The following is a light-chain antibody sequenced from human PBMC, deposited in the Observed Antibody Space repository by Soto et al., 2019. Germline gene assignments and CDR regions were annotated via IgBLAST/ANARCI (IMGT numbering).Light chain of an antibody. Sequence: VLTRSPATLSLSPGERATLSCRAYQSVSSSLDWYHQKTGQATRLLIYDASNRATGIPARFSGSGSGTDFTLTISSLEPEDFAVYYCQQRSNWPITFGQGTRLEI. V-gene: IGKV3-11*01. CDR2: DAS. CDR1: QSVSSS. J-gene: IGKJ5*01. CDR3: QQRSNWPIT.